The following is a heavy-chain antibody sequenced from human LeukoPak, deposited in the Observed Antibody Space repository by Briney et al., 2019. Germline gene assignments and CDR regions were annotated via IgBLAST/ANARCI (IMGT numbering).Heavy chain of an antibody. D-gene: IGHD1-26*01. J-gene: IGHJ4*02. CDR1: GASVGSAGYY. Sequence: PSETLSLTCTVSGASVGSAGYYWSWNRQPPGGGPEWIGYIYYISNTNYNPSLKSRVTMSVDPSKNQFSLKLNSVTAADTAVYYCARTQSQSGSYRYYFGYWGQGTLVTVSS. CDR3: ARTQSQSGSYRYYFGY. CDR2: IYYISNT. V-gene: IGHV4-61*08.